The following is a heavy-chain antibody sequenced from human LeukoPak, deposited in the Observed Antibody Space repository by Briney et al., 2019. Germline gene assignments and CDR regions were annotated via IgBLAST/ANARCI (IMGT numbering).Heavy chain of an antibody. D-gene: IGHD6-13*01. V-gene: IGHV1-8*01. CDR2: MNPNSGNT. CDR1: GCTFTSYD. J-gene: IGHJ1*01. Sequence: GASVKVSCKASGCTFTSYDINWVRQATGQGLEWMGWMNPNSGNTGYAQKFQGRVTMTRNTSISTAYMELSSLRSEDTAVYYCARNGQQVRYFQHWGQGTLVTVSS. CDR3: ARNGQQVRYFQH.